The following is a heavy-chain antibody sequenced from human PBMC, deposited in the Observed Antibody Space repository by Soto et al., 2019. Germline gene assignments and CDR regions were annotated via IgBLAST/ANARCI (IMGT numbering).Heavy chain of an antibody. J-gene: IGHJ4*02. CDR2: LDNDGTNT. V-gene: IGHV3-74*01. D-gene: IGHD3-16*01. CDR1: GFTFRTYW. CDR3: ARDGGTYFDY. Sequence: PGGSLRLSFAASGFTFRTYWMHRGRQAPGKGLVWVSRLDNDGTNTRYADSVKGRFTVSRDNGKNTVYLQMDSLRAEDTAVYYCARDGGTYFDYWGQGTLVTVSS.